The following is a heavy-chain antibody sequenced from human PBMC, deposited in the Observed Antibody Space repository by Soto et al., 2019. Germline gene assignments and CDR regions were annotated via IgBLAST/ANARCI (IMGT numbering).Heavy chain of an antibody. CDR3: AGVKEGKTVGLRWLDP. V-gene: IGHV3-11*01. CDR1: GVDFRGSY. Sequence: SLRLSCVGSGVDFRGSYMNWIRQAPGKGLEWISYISDTGRTIHYADSVKGRFVISRDNSRDSLYLQMNDLRADDTAIYYRAGVKEGKTVGLRWLDPWGQGTRVAVSS. J-gene: IGHJ5*02. D-gene: IGHD2-8*01. CDR2: ISDTGRTI.